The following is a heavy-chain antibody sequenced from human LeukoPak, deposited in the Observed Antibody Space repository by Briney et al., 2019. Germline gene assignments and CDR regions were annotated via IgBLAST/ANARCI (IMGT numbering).Heavy chain of an antibody. Sequence: GESLNISCNCSGYSLTSYWIGWVRHMPGKGLEWMGIIYPGDSDTRYSPSFQGQVTISADKSISTAYLQWSSLKASDTAMYYCARQYYYDSSGQSPFDYWGQGTLVTVSS. CDR1: GYSLTSYW. V-gene: IGHV5-51*01. D-gene: IGHD3-22*01. J-gene: IGHJ4*02. CDR2: IYPGDSDT. CDR3: ARQYYYDSSGQSPFDY.